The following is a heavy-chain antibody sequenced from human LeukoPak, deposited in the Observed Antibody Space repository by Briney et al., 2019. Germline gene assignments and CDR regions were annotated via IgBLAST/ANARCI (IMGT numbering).Heavy chain of an antibody. V-gene: IGHV3-7*01. CDR1: GFTFSSYW. CDR3: VREISGWYRSALGRETAYYYYYYMDV. J-gene: IGHJ6*03. Sequence: GGSLRLSCAASGFTFSSYWMSWVRQAPGKGLEWVANIKQDGSEKYYVDSVKGRFTISRDNAKNSLYLQMNSLRAEDTAVYYCVREISGWYRSALGRETAYYYYYYMDVWGKGTTVTVSS. CDR2: IKQDGSEK. D-gene: IGHD6-19*01.